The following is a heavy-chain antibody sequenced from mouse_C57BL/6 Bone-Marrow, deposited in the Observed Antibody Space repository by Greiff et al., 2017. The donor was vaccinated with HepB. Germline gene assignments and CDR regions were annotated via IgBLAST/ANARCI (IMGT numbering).Heavy chain of an antibody. CDR2: ISNGGGST. CDR3: ARPGGLLRSWFAY. CDR1: GFTFSDYY. V-gene: IGHV5-12*01. Sequence: EVKLMESGGGLVQPGGSLKLSCAASGFTFSDYYMYWVRQTPEKRLEWVAYISNGGGSTYYPDTVKGRFTISRDNAKNTLYLQMSRLKSEDTAMYYCARPGGLLRSWFAYWGQGTLVTVSA. D-gene: IGHD1-1*01. J-gene: IGHJ3*01.